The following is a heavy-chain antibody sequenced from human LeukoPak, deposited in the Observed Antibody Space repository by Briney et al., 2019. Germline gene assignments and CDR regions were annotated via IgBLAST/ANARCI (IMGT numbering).Heavy chain of an antibody. V-gene: IGHV3-23*01. CDR3: AKGGSYAPLDY. J-gene: IGHJ4*02. CDR2: ISTSGGDT. D-gene: IGHD1-26*01. CDR1: GFTFTDSA. Sequence: GVSLRLSCAASGFTFTDSAMTWVRQAPGEGLEWVSAISTSGGDTIYTDSVKDRFTISRDNSKNTLYLQMNSLRAEDTAIYYCAKGGSYAPLDYWGQGTLVTVSS.